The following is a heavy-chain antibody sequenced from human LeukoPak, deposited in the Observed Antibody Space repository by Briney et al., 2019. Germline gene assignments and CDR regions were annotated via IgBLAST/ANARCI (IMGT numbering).Heavy chain of an antibody. Sequence: GGSLRLSCAASGFTFSNFFMSWFRQAPGKGLEWLSYISGSGTNQHYADSVRGRFTISRDNAENSLSLQMDSLRAEDTAVYYCARPVNTNCFYYMYFWGKGTTVTVSS. CDR1: GFTFSNFF. V-gene: IGHV3-11*01. J-gene: IGHJ6*03. D-gene: IGHD4-11*01. CDR2: ISGSGTNQ. CDR3: ARPVNTNCFYYMYF.